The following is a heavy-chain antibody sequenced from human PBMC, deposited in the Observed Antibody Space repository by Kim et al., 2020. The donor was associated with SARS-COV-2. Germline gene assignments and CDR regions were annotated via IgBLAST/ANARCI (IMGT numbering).Heavy chain of an antibody. D-gene: IGHD6-19*01. Sequence: GGSLRLSCVASGFTFSSYAMSWVRQAPGKGLEWVSAISGSGGSTYYADSVKGRFTISRDNSKNTLYLQMNSLRAEDTAVYYCAKYRSQWLGYFDYWGQGTLVTVSS. J-gene: IGHJ4*02. CDR2: ISGSGGST. CDR3: AKYRSQWLGYFDY. CDR1: GFTFSSYA. V-gene: IGHV3-23*01.